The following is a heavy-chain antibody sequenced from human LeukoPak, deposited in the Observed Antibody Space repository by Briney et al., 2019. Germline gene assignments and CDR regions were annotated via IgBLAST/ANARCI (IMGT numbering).Heavy chain of an antibody. CDR2: ISAYNGNT. CDR1: GYTFTSYG. Sequence: ASVKVSCKASGYTFTSYGISWVRQAPGQGLEWMGWISAYNGNTNYAQKLQGRVTMTTDTSTSTAYMELRSLRSDDTAVYYCAGDGLQWLEKHPLDYWGQGTLVTVSS. J-gene: IGHJ4*02. V-gene: IGHV1-18*04. D-gene: IGHD6-19*01. CDR3: AGDGLQWLEKHPLDY.